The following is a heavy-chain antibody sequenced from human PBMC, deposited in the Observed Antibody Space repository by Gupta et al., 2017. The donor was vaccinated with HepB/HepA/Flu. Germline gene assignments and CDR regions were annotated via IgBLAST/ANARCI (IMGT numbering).Heavy chain of an antibody. D-gene: IGHD3-22*01. Sequence: QVQLVESGGGVVQPGRSLRLSCPAPGFTFSSYGMHWVRQAPGKGLEWVAVISYDGSNKYYADSVKGRFTISRDNSKNTLYLQMNSLRTEDTAVYYCAKGHPDDSSGSLFYWGQGTLVTVSS. CDR2: ISYDGSNK. V-gene: IGHV3-30*18. J-gene: IGHJ4*02. CDR3: AKGHPDDSSGSLFY. CDR1: GFTFSSYG.